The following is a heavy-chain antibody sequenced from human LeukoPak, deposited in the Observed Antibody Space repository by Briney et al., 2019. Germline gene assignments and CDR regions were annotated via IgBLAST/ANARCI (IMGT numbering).Heavy chain of an antibody. CDR2: ISGSGGST. Sequence: GGSLRLSCAASGFTFSSYAMSWVRQAPGKGLEWVSAISGSGGSTYYADSVKGRFTISRDNSKNTLYLQVNSLRAEDTAVYYCANTRSRRSPVPLDYWGQGTLVTVSS. CDR1: GFTFSSYA. V-gene: IGHV3-23*01. CDR3: ANTRSRRSPVPLDY. D-gene: IGHD2-2*01. J-gene: IGHJ4*02.